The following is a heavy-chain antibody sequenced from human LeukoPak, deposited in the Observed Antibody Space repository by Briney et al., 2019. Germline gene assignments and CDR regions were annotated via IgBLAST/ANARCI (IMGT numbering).Heavy chain of an antibody. CDR1: GFTFTSSA. Sequence: SVKVSCKASGFTFTSSAVQWVRQARGQRLEWIGWIVVGSGNTNYAQKFQERVTITRDMSTSTAYMELSSLRSEDTAVYYCAADLTGMDYYDSSGGLWGQGTLVTVSS. J-gene: IGHJ4*02. CDR2: IVVGSGNT. V-gene: IGHV1-58*01. D-gene: IGHD3-22*01. CDR3: AADLTGMDYYDSSGGL.